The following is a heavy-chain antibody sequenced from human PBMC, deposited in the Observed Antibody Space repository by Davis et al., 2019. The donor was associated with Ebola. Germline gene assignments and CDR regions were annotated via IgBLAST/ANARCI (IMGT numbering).Heavy chain of an antibody. CDR1: GGTFSSYA. CDR3: AREKLTAGYYYYGMDV. D-gene: IGHD6-6*01. J-gene: IGHJ6*02. CDR2: IIPIFGTA. V-gene: IGHV1-69*13. Sequence: AASVKVSCKASGGTFSSYAINWVRQAPGQGLEWMGGIIPIFGTANYAQKFQGRVTITADESTSTAYMELSSLRSEDTAVYYCAREKLTAGYYYYGMDVWGQGTTVTVSS.